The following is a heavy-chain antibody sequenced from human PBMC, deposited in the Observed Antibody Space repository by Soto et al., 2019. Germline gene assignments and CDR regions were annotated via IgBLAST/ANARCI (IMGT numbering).Heavy chain of an antibody. J-gene: IGHJ5*02. D-gene: IGHD6-19*01. CDR1: GFTFSSYA. Sequence: QVQLVESGGGVVQPGGSLRLSCAASGFTFSSYAMHWVRQAPGGGLEWVAIISNDGSNKYYADSVKGRFTISRDNSRNTLYLQMNSLRAEDTALYYCARDWRLAVAKEGNYFDPWGQGTLVTVSS. CDR3: ARDWRLAVAKEGNYFDP. CDR2: ISNDGSNK. V-gene: IGHV3-30*01.